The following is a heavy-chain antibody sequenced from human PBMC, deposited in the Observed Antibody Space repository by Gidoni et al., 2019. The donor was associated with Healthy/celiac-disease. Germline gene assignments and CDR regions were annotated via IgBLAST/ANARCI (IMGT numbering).Heavy chain of an antibody. CDR3: TTSYPPYYYDRSGYYTPGLIDY. J-gene: IGHJ4*02. D-gene: IGHD3-22*01. Sequence: EVQLVESGGGLVKPGGSLRLSCAASGFNFSNAWMSWVRQAPGKGLEGVGRMKSKTDGGTTDYAAPVKGRFTISRDDSKNTLYLQMNSLKTEDTAVYYCTTSYPPYYYDRSGYYTPGLIDYWGQGTLVTVSS. CDR2: MKSKTDGGTT. V-gene: IGHV3-15*01. CDR1: GFNFSNAW.